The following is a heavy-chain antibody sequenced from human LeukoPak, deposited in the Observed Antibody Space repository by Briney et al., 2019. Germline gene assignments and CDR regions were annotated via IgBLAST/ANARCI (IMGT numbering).Heavy chain of an antibody. Sequence: PGGSLRLSSAASGVTFRSDWTSWVRPTPGEGLEWVANIKTDGSEKYYVDSVKGRFTISRDNTKNSVYLQMNSLRADDTAVYYCARDSNVATYDYWGQGTLVTVSS. V-gene: IGHV3-7*01. CDR1: GVTFRSDW. CDR2: IKTDGSEK. J-gene: IGHJ4*02. D-gene: IGHD5-12*01. CDR3: ARDSNVATYDY.